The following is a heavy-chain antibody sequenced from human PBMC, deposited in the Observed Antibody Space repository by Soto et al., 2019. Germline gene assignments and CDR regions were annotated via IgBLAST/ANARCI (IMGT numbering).Heavy chain of an antibody. V-gene: IGHV1-24*01. CDR3: ATGRRGSYPFDY. CDR1: GYTLTELS. Sequence: ASLKVSCKVSGYTLTELSMHWVRQAPGKWLEWMGGFDPEDGETIYAQKFQGRVTMTEDTSTDTAYMELSSLRSEDTAVYYCATGRRGSYPFDYWGQGTLVTVSS. D-gene: IGHD1-26*01. CDR2: FDPEDGET. J-gene: IGHJ4*02.